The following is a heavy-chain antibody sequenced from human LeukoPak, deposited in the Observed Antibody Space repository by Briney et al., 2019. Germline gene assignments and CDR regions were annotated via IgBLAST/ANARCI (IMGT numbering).Heavy chain of an antibody. V-gene: IGHV4-31*03. D-gene: IGHD5-24*01. CDR2: IYYSGST. CDR3: ARVGSEMATIRTLGYYYYMDV. J-gene: IGHJ6*03. CDR1: GGSISSGGYY. Sequence: SQTLSLTCTVSGGSISSGGYYWGWIRQHPGKGLEWIGYIYYSGSTYYNPSLKSRVTISVDTSKNQFSLKLSSVTAADTAVYYCARVGSEMATIRTLGYYYYMDVWGKGTTVTVS.